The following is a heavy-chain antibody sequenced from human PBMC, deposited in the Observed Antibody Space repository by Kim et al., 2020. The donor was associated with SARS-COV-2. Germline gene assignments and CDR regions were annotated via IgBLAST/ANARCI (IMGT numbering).Heavy chain of an antibody. CDR1: GGSIGTYY. V-gene: IGHV4-59*12. Sequence: SETLSLTCTVSGGSIGTYYWGWFRQPPGKGLEWIGYIYYSGSTDYNPSLKSRVTMTLDTARKQFSLRLTSVTAADTAVYYCARDGPRRNWYQSFYYGEDVWGHGTTVSVSS. CDR2: IYYSGST. D-gene: IGHD2-2*01. J-gene: IGHJ6*02. CDR3: ARDGPRRNWYQSFYYGEDV.